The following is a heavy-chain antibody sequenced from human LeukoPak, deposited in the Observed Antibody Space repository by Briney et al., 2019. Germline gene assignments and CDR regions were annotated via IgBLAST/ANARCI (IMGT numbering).Heavy chain of an antibody. D-gene: IGHD3-9*01. CDR1: GGSISSYY. CDR2: IYTSGSA. Sequence: SETLSLTCTVSGGSISSYYWSWIRQPAGKGLEWIGRIYTSGSANYNPSPKSRVPISVDTSKNQFSLKLSSVTAADTAVYYCARVRRGYDILTGYYEYYFDYWGQGTLVTVSS. V-gene: IGHV4-4*07. CDR3: ARVRRGYDILTGYYEYYFDY. J-gene: IGHJ4*02.